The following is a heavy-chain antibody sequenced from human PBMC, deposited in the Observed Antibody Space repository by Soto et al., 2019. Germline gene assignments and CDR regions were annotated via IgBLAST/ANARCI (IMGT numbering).Heavy chain of an antibody. CDR2: MNPNSGNT. D-gene: IGHD3-3*01. J-gene: IGHJ6*02. CDR3: ARVLSWASYYDFWSGYYNYYYYGMDV. Sequence: QVQLVQSGAEVKKPGASVKVSCKASGYTFTSYDINWVRRATGQGLEWMGWMNPNSGNTGYAQKFQGRVTMTRNTSISTAYMELSSLRSEDTAVYYCARVLSWASYYDFWSGYYNYYYYGMDVWGQGTTVTVSS. V-gene: IGHV1-8*01. CDR1: GYTFTSYD.